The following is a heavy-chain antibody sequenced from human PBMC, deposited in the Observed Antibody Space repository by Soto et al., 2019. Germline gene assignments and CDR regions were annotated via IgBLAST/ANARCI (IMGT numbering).Heavy chain of an antibody. D-gene: IGHD6-19*01. CDR3: VRDGSGNLYLNWFDP. CDR2: ISSHSSTL. Sequence: GGSLRLSCAASGFTCSSYSMNWVRQAPLKFLEWVSSISSHSSTLYYEDSVKGRFTISRDNAGNSLYLQMNSLRDEDTAVYYCVRDGSGNLYLNWFDPWGQGTLVRVSS. V-gene: IGHV3-48*02. CDR1: GFTCSSYS. J-gene: IGHJ5*02.